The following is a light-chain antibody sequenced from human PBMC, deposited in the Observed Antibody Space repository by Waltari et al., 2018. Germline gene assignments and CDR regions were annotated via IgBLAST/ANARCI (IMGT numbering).Light chain of an antibody. CDR1: QSIGINH. CDR2: GAS. CDR3: QHYHTSGS. J-gene: IGKJ4*01. V-gene: IGKV3-20*01. Sequence: EILLTQSPGTLSLSLGDRATLSCRASQSIGINHLAWYQQRPGQSPRLLIYGASGRATGIPDRFSGSGSGTDFTLTINNLETEDFAVYYCQHYHTSGSFGGGTRLEVK.